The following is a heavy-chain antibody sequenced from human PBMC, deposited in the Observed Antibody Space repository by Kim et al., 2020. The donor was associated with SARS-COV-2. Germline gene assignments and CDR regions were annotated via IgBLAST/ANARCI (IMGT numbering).Heavy chain of an antibody. CDR1: GFTFDDYA. CDR2: IRWNSGSI. D-gene: IGHD3-10*01. V-gene: IGHV3-9*01. CDR3: AKALGATYYYGSGSYYNPYYYYGMDV. Sequence: GGSLRLSCAASGFTFDDYAMHWVRQAPGKGLEWVSGIRWNSGSIAYEDSVTGRFTISSDNAKNSLYLQMNSLRAEDTALSYCAKALGATYYYGSGSYYNPYYYYGMDVWGQGTTVTVSS. J-gene: IGHJ6*02.